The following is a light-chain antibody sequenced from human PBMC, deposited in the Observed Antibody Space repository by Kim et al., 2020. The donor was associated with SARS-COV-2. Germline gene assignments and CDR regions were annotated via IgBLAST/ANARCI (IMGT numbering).Light chain of an antibody. CDR2: AAS. V-gene: IGKV1-27*01. CDR3: QKYNSALGRT. Sequence: SVGDRVTSTCRASQGISNYLAWYQQKPGKVPKLLIYAASTLQSGVPSRFSGSGSGTDFTLTISSLQPEDVATYYCQKYNSALGRTFGQGTKVDIK. J-gene: IGKJ1*01. CDR1: QGISNY.